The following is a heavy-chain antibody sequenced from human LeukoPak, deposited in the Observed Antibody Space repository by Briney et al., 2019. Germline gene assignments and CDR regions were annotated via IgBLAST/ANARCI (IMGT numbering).Heavy chain of an antibody. D-gene: IGHD2-8*01. CDR2: INAGNGNT. V-gene: IGHV1-3*01. J-gene: IGHJ4*02. CDR3: ARDVFYEAVNDY. Sequence: ASVKVSCKASGYTFTSYAMHWVRQAPGQRLEWMGWINAGNGNTKYSQKFQGRVTITRDTSASTAYMELSSLRSEDTAVYYCARDVFYEAVNDYWGQGTLVTVSS. CDR1: GYTFTSYA.